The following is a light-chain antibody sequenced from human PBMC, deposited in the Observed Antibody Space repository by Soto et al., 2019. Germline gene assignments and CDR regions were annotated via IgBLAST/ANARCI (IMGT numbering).Light chain of an antibody. CDR3: TSYTSISTYV. V-gene: IGLV2-14*01. CDR1: SSDVGGYNY. J-gene: IGLJ1*01. CDR2: DVS. Sequence: QSVLTQPASVSGSPGQSIAISCTGTSSDVGGYNYVSWYQQHPGKAPKLIVYDVSNRPSGVSDRFSGSKSGKTASLTISGLQADYDADYYCTSYTSISTYVFGTGTKVTVL.